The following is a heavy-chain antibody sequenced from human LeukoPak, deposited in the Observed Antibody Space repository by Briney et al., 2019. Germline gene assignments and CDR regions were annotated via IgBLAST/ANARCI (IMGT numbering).Heavy chain of an antibody. CDR1: GFTFSSFS. CDR2: ITSSSNYI. Sequence: GGSLRLSCAASGFTFSSFSMNWVRQAPGKGLEWDSSITSSSNYIYCASSVRGRFTISRDNAKNSLYLQMNSLRAEDTAVYYCARDLRLWGQGTLVTVST. J-gene: IGHJ4*02. CDR3: ARDLRL. V-gene: IGHV3-21*01.